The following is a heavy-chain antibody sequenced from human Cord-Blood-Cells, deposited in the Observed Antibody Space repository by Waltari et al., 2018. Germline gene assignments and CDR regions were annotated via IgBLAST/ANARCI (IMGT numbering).Heavy chain of an antibody. CDR2: TDYRSKWYN. J-gene: IGHJ6*02. V-gene: IGHV6-1*01. CDR1: GDSVSSNSAA. Sequence: QVQLQQSGPGLVKPSQTLSLTCAISGDSVSSNSAAWNWIRQSPSRGLEWLGRTDYRSKWYNDYAVTVKSRITITPDTSKNKFSLQLNSVTPEDTAVYYCARDLKGGRTSYYYGMDVWGQGTTVTVSS. D-gene: IGHD2-15*01. CDR3: ARDLKGGRTSYYYGMDV.